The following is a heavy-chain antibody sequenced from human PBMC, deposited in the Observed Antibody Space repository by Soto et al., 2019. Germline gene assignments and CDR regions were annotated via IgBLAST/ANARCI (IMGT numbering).Heavy chain of an antibody. CDR3: ARNYDSSGYSWFDP. Sequence: CVAVIWYDGSNKYYADSVKGRFTISRDNSKNTLYLQMNSLRAEDTAVYYCARNYDSSGYSWFDPWGQGTLVTVSS. J-gene: IGHJ5*02. V-gene: IGHV3-33*01. CDR2: IWYDGSNK. D-gene: IGHD3-22*01.